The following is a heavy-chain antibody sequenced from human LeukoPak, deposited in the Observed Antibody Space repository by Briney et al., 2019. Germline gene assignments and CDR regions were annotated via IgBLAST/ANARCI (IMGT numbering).Heavy chain of an antibody. V-gene: IGHV4-39*07. CDR2: IYYSGNT. CDR1: GGSISSSSYF. Sequence: SETLSLTCTVSGGSISSSSYFWGWIRQPLGKGLEWIGSIYYSGNTYYNPSLKSRVTISVDTSKNQFSLKLSSVTAEDTAVYYCARMNYVSSGWGAPFDYWGQGTLVTVSS. J-gene: IGHJ4*02. D-gene: IGHD1-7*01. CDR3: ARMNYVSSGWGAPFDY.